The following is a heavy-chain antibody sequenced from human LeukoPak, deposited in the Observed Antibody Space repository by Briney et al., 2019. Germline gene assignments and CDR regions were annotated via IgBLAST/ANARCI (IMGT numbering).Heavy chain of an antibody. CDR3: GRHVGEDYDYVWGSYRYASWFDP. V-gene: IGHV4-59*08. D-gene: IGHD3-16*02. Sequence: SETLTLTCTVSGGPISSYHWSWIRQPPGKGLEWIGYIYYSGSTNYNPSLKSRVTISVDTSKNQIFLKLSSVTAADTAVYYCGRHVGEDYDYVWGSYRYASWFDPWGQGTLVTVSS. J-gene: IGHJ5*02. CDR1: GGPISSYH. CDR2: IYYSGST.